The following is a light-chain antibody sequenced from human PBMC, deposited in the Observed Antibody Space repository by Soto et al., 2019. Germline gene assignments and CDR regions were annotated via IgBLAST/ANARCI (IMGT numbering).Light chain of an antibody. J-gene: IGLJ1*01. CDR2: YVS. CDR3: SSYTSSSTSPYV. Sequence: QSALTQPASVSGSPGQSITISCTGTSSDVGGYNYVSWYQQHPGKAPKLMIYYVSNRPSGVSNRFSGSKSGNTAALTISGLQAEDEADYYCSSYTSSSTSPYVFGTGTKLTVL. CDR1: SSDVGGYNY. V-gene: IGLV2-14*01.